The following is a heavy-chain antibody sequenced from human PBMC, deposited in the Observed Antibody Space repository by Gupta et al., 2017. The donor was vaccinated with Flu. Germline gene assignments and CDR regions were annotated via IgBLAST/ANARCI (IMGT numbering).Heavy chain of an antibody. D-gene: IGHD6-6*01. J-gene: IGHJ4*02. CDR2: ISYDGSNK. Sequence: QVQLVESGGGVVQPGRSLRLSCAASGFTFSSYGMHWVRQAPGKGLEWVAVISYDGSNKYYADSVKGRFTISRDNSKNTLYLQMNSLRAEDTAVYYCAKAEYSSSSSTFDYWGQGTLVTVSS. V-gene: IGHV3-30*18. CDR1: GFTFSSYG. CDR3: AKAEYSSSSSTFDY.